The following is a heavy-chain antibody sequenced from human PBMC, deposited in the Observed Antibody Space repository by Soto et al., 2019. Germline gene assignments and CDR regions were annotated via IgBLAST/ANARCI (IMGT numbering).Heavy chain of an antibody. CDR3: ARARRAHPPAWFAP. Sequence: QVQLVESGGGVVQPGRSLRLSCAASGFTFSSYAMHWVRQAPGKGLEWVAFISYDGSNKYYADSVKGRFTISRDNSKNTLYLQMNRLRAADTAVYYCARARRAHPPAWFAPWGQGTLVTVSS. V-gene: IGHV3-30-3*01. CDR2: ISYDGSNK. CDR1: GFTFSSYA. J-gene: IGHJ5*02.